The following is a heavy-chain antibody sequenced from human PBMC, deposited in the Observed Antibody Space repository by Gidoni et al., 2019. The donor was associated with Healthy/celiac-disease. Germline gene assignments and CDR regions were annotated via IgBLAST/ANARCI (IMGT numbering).Heavy chain of an antibody. CDR3: AREDRSGFFPQFYGMDV. CDR2: IYTSGST. D-gene: IGHD3-22*01. V-gene: IGHV4-61*02. CDR1: GGSISRGRYY. Sequence: QVQLQESGPGLVKPSQTLSLTCTVSGGSISRGRYYWSWIRQPAGKGLEWIGRIYTSGSTNYNPSLKSRVTISVDTSKNQFSLKLSSVTAADTAVYYCAREDRSGFFPQFYGMDVWGQGTTVTVSS. J-gene: IGHJ6*02.